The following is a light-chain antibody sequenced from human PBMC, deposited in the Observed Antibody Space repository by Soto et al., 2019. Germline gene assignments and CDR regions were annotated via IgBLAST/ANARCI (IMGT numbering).Light chain of an antibody. CDR2: GAS. CDR1: QSVSSIY. J-gene: IGKJ5*01. Sequence: EIVLTQSPGTLSLSPGERATLSCRASQSVSSIYLAWYQQKPGQAPRLLIYGASSRATGIPDRFSGSGSGTDFTLTISRLEPEDFAVYYCQQYGSPITFGQGTRLEIK. V-gene: IGKV3-20*01. CDR3: QQYGSPIT.